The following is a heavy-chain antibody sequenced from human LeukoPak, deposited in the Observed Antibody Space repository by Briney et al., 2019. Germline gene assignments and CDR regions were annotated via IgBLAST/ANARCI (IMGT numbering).Heavy chain of an antibody. Sequence: GGSLRLSCAASGFTFSSYAMSWCRQAPGKGLEWFSAISVSGVSTYYADSVKGRFTISRDNSRNTLYLQMNSLRAEDTAVYYCAKKVADIVVVVAAWYFDLWGRGTLVTVSS. CDR1: GFTFSSYA. J-gene: IGHJ2*01. CDR3: AKKVADIVVVVAAWYFDL. CDR2: ISVSGVST. D-gene: IGHD2-15*01. V-gene: IGHV3-23*01.